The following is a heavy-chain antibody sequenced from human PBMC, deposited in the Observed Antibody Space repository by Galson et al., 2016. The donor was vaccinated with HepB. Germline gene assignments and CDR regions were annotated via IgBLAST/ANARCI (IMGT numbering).Heavy chain of an antibody. CDR3: ARGLYAAILDV. D-gene: IGHD2-2*01. V-gene: IGHV3-21*01. Sequence: ETLSLTCAVSGDSVSGTNYWSWVRQAPGKGLEWVSSISSSSSYIYYADSVKGRFTISRDNAKNSLYLQMNSLRVEDTAIYYCARGLYAAILDVWGQGTTVTVSS. CDR1: GDSVSGTN. J-gene: IGHJ6*02. CDR2: ISSSSSYI.